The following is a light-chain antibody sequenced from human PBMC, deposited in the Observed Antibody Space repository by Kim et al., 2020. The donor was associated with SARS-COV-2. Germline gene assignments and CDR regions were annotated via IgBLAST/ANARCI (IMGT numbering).Light chain of an antibody. CDR2: GAS. CDR1: QSVSST. CDR3: QHYNNWPYT. Sequence: SASPGERAPLSCRASQSVSSTLAWYQQKPGQAPRLLIDGASTRATDIPARFSGSGSGTEFTLTISSLQSEDFAVYYCQHYNNWPYTFGQGTKLEI. J-gene: IGKJ2*01. V-gene: IGKV3-15*01.